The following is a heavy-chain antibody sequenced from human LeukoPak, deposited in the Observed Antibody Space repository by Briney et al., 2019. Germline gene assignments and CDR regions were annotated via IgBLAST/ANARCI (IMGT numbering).Heavy chain of an antibody. CDR1: GFTFSSCA. J-gene: IGHJ4*02. CDR2: IKDDGSGE. D-gene: IGHD1-14*01. V-gene: IGHV3-7*05. Sequence: GRSLRLSCAASGFTFSSCAMHWVRQAPGKGLEWVASIKDDGSGEYYVDFVKGRFTISRDNAKNSLYLQLNSLRAEDTAVYYCARDPVRRFDSWGQGALVTVSS. CDR3: ARDPVRRFDS.